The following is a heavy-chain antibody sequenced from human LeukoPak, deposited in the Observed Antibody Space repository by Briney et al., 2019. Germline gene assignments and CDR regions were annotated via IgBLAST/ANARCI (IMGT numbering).Heavy chain of an antibody. CDR2: INPKSGGT. CDR1: GYTFTGYY. CDR3: ARVIGFGELSLGH. J-gene: IGHJ4*02. V-gene: IGHV1-2*02. Sequence: ASVKVSCKASGYTFTGYYIHWVRQAPGQGLEWMGWINPKSGGTNYAQKFQGRVTMTRDTSISIAYMELSRLRSDDTAVYFCARVIGFGELSLGHWGQGTLVTVSS. D-gene: IGHD3-10*01.